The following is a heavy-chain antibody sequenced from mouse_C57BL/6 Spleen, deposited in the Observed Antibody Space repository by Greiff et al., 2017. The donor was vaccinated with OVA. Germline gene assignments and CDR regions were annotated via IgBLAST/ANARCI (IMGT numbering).Heavy chain of an antibody. CDR2: IHPNSGST. J-gene: IGHJ3*01. Sequence: QVQLQQPGAELVKPGASVKLSCKASGYTFTSYWMHWVKQRPGQGLEWIGMIHPNSGSTNYNEKFKSQATLTVDKSSSTAYMQLSSLTSEDSAVYYCARHSSGFADWGQGTLVTVSA. CDR1: GYTFTSYW. D-gene: IGHD3-2*02. V-gene: IGHV1-64*01. CDR3: ARHSSGFAD.